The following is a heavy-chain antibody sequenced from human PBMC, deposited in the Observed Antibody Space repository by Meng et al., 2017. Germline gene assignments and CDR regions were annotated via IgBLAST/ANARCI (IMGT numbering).Heavy chain of an antibody. V-gene: IGHV3-73*01. CDR3: TSRRGLRADDAFDI. CDR2: IKTKANSYAT. CDR1: GFTFSGSV. J-gene: IGHJ3*02. D-gene: IGHD3/OR15-3a*01. Sequence: GESLMISRAASGFTFSGSVMHWVRQASGKGLEWVGRIKTKANSYATTYAASVKGSFTISRDDPKNTAYLQMNSLKSEDTAVYYCTSRRGLRADDAFDIWGQGTMVTVSS.